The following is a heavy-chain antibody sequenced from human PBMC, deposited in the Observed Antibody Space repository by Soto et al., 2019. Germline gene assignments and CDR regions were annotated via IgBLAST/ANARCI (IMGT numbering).Heavy chain of an antibody. Sequence: EVQLLESGGGLVQPGGSLRLSCVDSGFTFSSYAMTWVRQAPGKGLEWVSSISDTGSHTYYADSVKGRCTISRDSSKNTLYLQMNSLRVEDTAVYYCVKNTYTASWYFWGQGTLVTVSS. V-gene: IGHV3-23*01. J-gene: IGHJ4*02. CDR3: VKNTYTASWYF. D-gene: IGHD6-13*01. CDR2: ISDTGSHT. CDR1: GFTFSSYA.